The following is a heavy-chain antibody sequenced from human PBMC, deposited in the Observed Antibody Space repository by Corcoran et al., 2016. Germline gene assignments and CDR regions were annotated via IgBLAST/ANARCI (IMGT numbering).Heavy chain of an antibody. D-gene: IGHD2-2*01. V-gene: IGHV1-18*01. J-gene: IGHJ6*02. Sequence: QVQLVQSGAEVKKPGASVKVSCKASGYTFTSYGISWVRQAPGQGLEWMGWISAYNGNTNYAQKLQGRVTMTTDTSTSTAYMELRSLRSDDTAVYYWARDRGDCSSTSCYYYYGMDVWGQGTTVTVSS. CDR2: ISAYNGNT. CDR3: ARDRGDCSSTSCYYYYGMDV. CDR1: GYTFTSYG.